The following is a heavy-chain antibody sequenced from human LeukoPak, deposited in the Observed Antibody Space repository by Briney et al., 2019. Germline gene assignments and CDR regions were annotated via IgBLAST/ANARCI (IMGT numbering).Heavy chain of an antibody. J-gene: IGHJ4*02. CDR1: GFTFSSYS. CDR2: IRSGGSIT. D-gene: IGHD3-3*01. V-gene: IGHV3-48*01. Sequence: GGSLRLSCAASGFTFSSYSMNWVRQAPGKGLEWVSYIRSGGSITRYADYVKGRFTISRDNAKNSLYLQMNSPRAEDTAVYYCARVIWSGYYQIDYWGQGTLVTVSS. CDR3: ARVIWSGYYQIDY.